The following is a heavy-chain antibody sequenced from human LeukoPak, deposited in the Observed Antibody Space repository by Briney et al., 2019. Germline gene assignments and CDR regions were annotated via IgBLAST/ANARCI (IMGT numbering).Heavy chain of an antibody. D-gene: IGHD3-10*01. J-gene: IGHJ4*02. CDR1: GFTFDDYA. CDR3: AKDRDRYYGSGADY. V-gene: IGHV3-9*01. CDR2: ISWNSGSI. Sequence: GGSLRLSCAACGFTFDDYAMHWVRQAPGKGLEWVSGISWNSGSIGYADSMKGRFTISRDNAKNSLFLQMNSLRVEDTAFYFCAKDRDRYYGSGADYWGQGTLVTVSS.